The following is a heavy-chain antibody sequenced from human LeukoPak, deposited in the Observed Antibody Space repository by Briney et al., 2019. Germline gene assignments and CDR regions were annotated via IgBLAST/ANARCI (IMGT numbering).Heavy chain of an antibody. CDR3: ARDTLWLYVDY. Sequence: PGGSLRLSCAASGFTFSSYWMSWVRQAPGKGLEWVANIKQDGSEKYYVDSVRGRFTISRDNAKNSLYLQMNRLRAEDTAVYYCARDTLWLYVDYWGQGTLVTVSS. CDR1: GFTFSSYW. V-gene: IGHV3-7*01. J-gene: IGHJ4*02. CDR2: IKQDGSEK. D-gene: IGHD5-18*01.